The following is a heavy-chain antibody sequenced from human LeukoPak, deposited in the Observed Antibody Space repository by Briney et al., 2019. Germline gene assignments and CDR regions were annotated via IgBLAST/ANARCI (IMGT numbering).Heavy chain of an antibody. Sequence: SETLSLTCTVSGGSTSSYYWSWIRQPPRKGLEWIGYIYYSGSTNYNPSLKSRVTPSVDTSKNQFSLKLCSVSAPDTPVYYCAGVRSGGSSFPWFDPWGQGTLVTVSS. V-gene: IGHV4-59*01. J-gene: IGHJ5*02. CDR3: AGVRSGGSSFPWFDP. D-gene: IGHD6-13*01. CDR2: IYYSGST. CDR1: GGSTSSYY.